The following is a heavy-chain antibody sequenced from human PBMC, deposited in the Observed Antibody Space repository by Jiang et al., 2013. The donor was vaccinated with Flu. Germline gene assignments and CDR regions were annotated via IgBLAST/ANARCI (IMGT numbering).Heavy chain of an antibody. V-gene: IGHV1-2*02. D-gene: IGHD1-1*01. J-gene: IGHJ5*02. Sequence: SCKASGYTFTDYYMFWVRQAPGQGLEWMGWINPNSGGTNYAEKFQGRITMTRDTSISTAYMELSSLRSEDTAVYYCARDGVQGWFDPWGQGTLVTVSS. CDR3: ARDGVQGWFDP. CDR1: GYTFTDYY. CDR2: INPNSGGT.